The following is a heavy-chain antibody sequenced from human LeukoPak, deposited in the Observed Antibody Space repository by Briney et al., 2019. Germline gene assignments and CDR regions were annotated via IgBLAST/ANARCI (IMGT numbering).Heavy chain of an antibody. V-gene: IGHV3-48*04. J-gene: IGHJ4*02. D-gene: IGHD5-24*01. CDR1: GFTFSSYS. Sequence: GGSLRLSCAAPGFTFSSYSMNWVRQAPGKGLEWVSSISSSSSTIYYADSVKGRFTISRDNAKNSLYLQMNSLRAEDTAVYYCARAMRDGYNYPYYFDYWGQGTLVTVSS. CDR3: ARAMRDGYNYPYYFDY. CDR2: ISSSSSTI.